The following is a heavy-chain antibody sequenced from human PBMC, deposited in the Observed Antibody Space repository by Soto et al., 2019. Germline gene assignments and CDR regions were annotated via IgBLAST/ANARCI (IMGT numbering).Heavy chain of an antibody. CDR3: ARAELPRLDALDI. D-gene: IGHD1-26*01. Sequence: ASVKVSCKASGGTFSSYAISWVRQAPGQGLEWMGGIIPIFGTANYAQKFQGRVTITADKSTSTAYMELSSLRSEDTAVYYCARAELPRLDALDIWGQGTMVTVSS. J-gene: IGHJ3*02. CDR1: GGTFSSYA. V-gene: IGHV1-69*06. CDR2: IIPIFGTA.